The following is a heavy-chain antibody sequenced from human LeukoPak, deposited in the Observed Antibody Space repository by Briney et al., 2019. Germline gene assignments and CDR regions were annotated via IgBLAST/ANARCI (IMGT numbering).Heavy chain of an antibody. CDR3: ARVALVGAEYFDY. CDR2: INPNSGGT. CDR1: GYTFTTYG. V-gene: IGHV1-2*06. D-gene: IGHD1-26*01. J-gene: IGHJ4*02. Sequence: GASVKVSCKASGYTFTTYGISWVRQAPGQGLEWMGRINPNSGGTNYAQKFQGRVTMTRDTSISTAYMELSRLRSDDTAVYYCARVALVGAEYFDYWGQGTLVTVSS.